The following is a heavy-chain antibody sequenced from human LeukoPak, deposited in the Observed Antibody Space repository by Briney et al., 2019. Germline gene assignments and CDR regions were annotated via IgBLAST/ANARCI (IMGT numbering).Heavy chain of an antibody. D-gene: IGHD5-24*01. CDR2: ISGSADRT. Sequence: GGSLRLSCAASGFTFNSYGMSWVRQAPGKGLEWVSAISGSADRTYYADSVKGRFTISRDNAKNSLYLQMNSLRAEDTAVYYCARGMATIDGYYYYMDVWGKGTTVTVSS. J-gene: IGHJ6*03. CDR1: GFTFNSYG. V-gene: IGHV3-23*01. CDR3: ARGMATIDGYYYYMDV.